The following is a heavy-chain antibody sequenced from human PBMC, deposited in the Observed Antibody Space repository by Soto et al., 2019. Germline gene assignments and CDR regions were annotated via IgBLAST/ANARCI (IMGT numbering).Heavy chain of an antibody. CDR1: GGSISSGGYY. Sequence: QVQLQESGPGLVKPSQTLSLTCTVSGGSISSGGYYWSWIRQHPGKGLEWIGYIYYSGSTYYNPSLMSRFTISVGTPKNRFSLKLRSVPAAGTAVYDCARVCYDFWSGYYMGHWFDPWGQGTLVTVSS. CDR2: IYYSGST. V-gene: IGHV4-31*03. CDR3: ARVCYDFWSGYYMGHWFDP. D-gene: IGHD3-3*01. J-gene: IGHJ5*02.